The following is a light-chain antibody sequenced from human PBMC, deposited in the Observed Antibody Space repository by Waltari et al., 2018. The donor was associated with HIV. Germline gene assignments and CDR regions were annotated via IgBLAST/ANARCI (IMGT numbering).Light chain of an antibody. CDR3: QQYNNWPYT. CDR2: SGS. J-gene: IGKJ2*01. Sequence: EILMTQSPDTLSVSPGETATLSCRASQGVNIKLAWDQPQHGPAPRLLIYSGSTRATGIPTRVSGSGSGTEFTLTITSLQSEDFTIYYCQQYNNWPYTFGQGTKLEI. V-gene: IGKV3-15*01. CDR1: QGVNIK.